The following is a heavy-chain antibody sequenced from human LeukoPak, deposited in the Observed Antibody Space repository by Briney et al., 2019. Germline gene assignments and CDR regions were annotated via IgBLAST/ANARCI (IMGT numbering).Heavy chain of an antibody. J-gene: IGHJ4*02. V-gene: IGHV3-23*01. CDR2: ISGGGGST. D-gene: IGHD3-22*01. Sequence: GGSLRLSCAASGFNFGGHAMSWVRQAPGKGLEWVSVISGGGGSTYYGDSVKGRFSISRDNSKNTLYLQMNSLRAEDTAVYYCARGYFDSSGEFDYWGQGTLVTVSS. CDR1: GFNFGGHA. CDR3: ARGYFDSSGEFDY.